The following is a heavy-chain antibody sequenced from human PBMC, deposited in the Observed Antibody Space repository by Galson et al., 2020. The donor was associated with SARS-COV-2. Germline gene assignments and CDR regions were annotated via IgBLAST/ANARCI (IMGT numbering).Heavy chain of an antibody. CDR1: GFPFNTFG. J-gene: IGHJ3*02. CDR2: TWFDGNNK. D-gene: IGHD3-22*01. CDR3: VGEPPNSGYALDI. Sequence: GGSLRLSCAASGFPFNTFGMHWVRQAPGKGLEWVAFTWFDGNNKDYADSVKGRFATPRDNSKNTLFLQMNSLRPEDTAVYYCVGEPPNSGYALDIWGKVTMVTGSS. V-gene: IGHV3-33*01.